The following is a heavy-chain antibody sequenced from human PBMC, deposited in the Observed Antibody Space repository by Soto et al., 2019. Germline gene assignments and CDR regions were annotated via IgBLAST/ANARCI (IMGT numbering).Heavy chain of an antibody. Sequence: ASVKVSCKGFGYSFMKYGINWVRQAPGQGLEWVGWISPYSGYTHSAQKFHGRLTLTTDTAASTTYMELRILRSADTALYYCAREASVLIPAAQPSRFDSWGQGTLVTVSS. CDR3: AREASVLIPAAQPSRFDS. D-gene: IGHD2-2*01. CDR2: ISPYSGYT. J-gene: IGHJ4*02. V-gene: IGHV1-18*01. CDR1: GYSFMKYG.